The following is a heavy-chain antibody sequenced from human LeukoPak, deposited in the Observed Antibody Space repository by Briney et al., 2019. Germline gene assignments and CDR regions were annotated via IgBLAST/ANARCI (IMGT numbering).Heavy chain of an antibody. CDR2: IYHSGST. D-gene: IGHD3-16*02. V-gene: IGHV4-38-2*01. CDR1: GYSISSGYY. J-gene: IGHJ3*02. Sequence: SETLSLTCAVSGYSISSGYYWGWIRQPPGKGLKWIGSIYHSGSTYYNPSLKSRVTISVDTSKNQFSLKLSSVTAADTAVYYCARVPSYYDYVWGSYRYDAFDIWGQGTMVTVSS. CDR3: ARVPSYYDYVWGSYRYDAFDI.